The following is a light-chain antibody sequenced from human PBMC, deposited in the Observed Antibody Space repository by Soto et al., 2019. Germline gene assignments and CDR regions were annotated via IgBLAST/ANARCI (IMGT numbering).Light chain of an antibody. CDR2: GAS. V-gene: IGKV3-20*01. J-gene: IGKJ5*01. CDR3: QQYGSSLSIT. Sequence: EIVLTQSPGTLSLSPGERATLSCRASQSVSNNYLAWYQQKPGQAPRLLIYGASNGATGIPDRFSGSGSGTDFTLTISRLEPEDFAVYYCQQYGSSLSITFGQGTRLEIK. CDR1: QSVSNNY.